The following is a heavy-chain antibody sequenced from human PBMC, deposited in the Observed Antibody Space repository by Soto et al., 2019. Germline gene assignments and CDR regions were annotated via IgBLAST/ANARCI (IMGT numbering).Heavy chain of an antibody. CDR2: IYPTGST. Sequence: SETLSLTCTVSGGSISSGGYSWSWIRQSPEKGLEWLGCIYPTGSTYYHPSLKSRVTISIDTSRNQFSLNLTSVTAADTAVYYCARVHSSGHGVDYWGPGTLVTVSS. D-gene: IGHD6-19*01. J-gene: IGHJ4*02. CDR3: ARVHSSGHGVDY. V-gene: IGHV4-30-2*06. CDR1: GGSISSGGYS.